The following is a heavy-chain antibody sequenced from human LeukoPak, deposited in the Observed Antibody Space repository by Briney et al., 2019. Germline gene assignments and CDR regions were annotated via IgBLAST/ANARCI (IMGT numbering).Heavy chain of an antibody. D-gene: IGHD6-6*01. CDR1: GFTFSSYS. CDR3: ARVSARGFDY. Sequence: GGSLRLSCAASGFTFSSYSMNWVRQAPGKGLEWVSYISSSSSTIYYADSVMGRFTISRDNAKSSLYLQMNSLRDEDTAVYYCARVSARGFDYWGQGTLVTVSS. J-gene: IGHJ4*02. V-gene: IGHV3-48*02. CDR2: ISSSSSTI.